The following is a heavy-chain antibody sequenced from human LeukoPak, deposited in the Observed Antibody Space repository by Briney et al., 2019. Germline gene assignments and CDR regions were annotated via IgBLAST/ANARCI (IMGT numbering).Heavy chain of an antibody. J-gene: IGHJ6*03. CDR3: ARVSYDFWSGYVGFPLGGYYYYMDV. V-gene: IGHV3-21*01. Sequence: GGSLRLSCAASGFTFSSYSMNWVRQAPGKGLEWVSSISSSSSYIYYADSVKGRFTISRDNAKNSLYLQMNSLRAEDTAVYYCARVSYDFWSGYVGFPLGGYYYYMDVWGKGATVTVSS. CDR1: GFTFSSYS. CDR2: ISSSSSYI. D-gene: IGHD3-3*01.